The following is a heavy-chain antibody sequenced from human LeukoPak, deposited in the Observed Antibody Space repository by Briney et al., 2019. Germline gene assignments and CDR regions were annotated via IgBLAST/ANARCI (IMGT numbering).Heavy chain of an antibody. V-gene: IGHV3-74*01. CDR1: GFTFSSYW. J-gene: IGHJ3*02. CDR3: ARGDILTGYYAFDI. CDR2: INSDGSST. D-gene: IGHD3-9*01. Sequence: PGGSLRLSCAASGFTFSSYWMHWVRQAPGKGLVWVSRINSDGSSTSYADSVKGGFTISRDNAKNTLYLQMNSLRAEDTAVYYCARGDILTGYYAFDIWGQGTMVTVSS.